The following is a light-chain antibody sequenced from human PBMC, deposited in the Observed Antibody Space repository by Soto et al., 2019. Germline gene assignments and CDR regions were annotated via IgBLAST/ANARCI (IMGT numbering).Light chain of an antibody. Sequence: DVVMTQSPLSLPVTLGQPASISCRSSQGLVHSDGNTYLNWFQQRPGNSPRRLIAKVSNRNPGVPDSGSGSGCVTAFALKIGRVEAEDVGVYYCIHGTGSPWTFGQGIKVEIK. CDR2: KVS. V-gene: IGKV2-30*02. CDR1: QGLVHSDGNTY. J-gene: IGKJ1*01. CDR3: IHGTGSPWT.